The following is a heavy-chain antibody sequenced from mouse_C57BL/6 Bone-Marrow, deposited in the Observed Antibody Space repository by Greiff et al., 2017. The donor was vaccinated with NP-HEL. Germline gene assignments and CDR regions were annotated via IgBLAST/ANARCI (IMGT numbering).Heavy chain of an antibody. D-gene: IGHD1-1*01. CDR3: ARSLFITTVVATGKNY. V-gene: IGHV1-81*01. J-gene: IGHJ2*01. CDR2: IYPRSGNT. CDR1: GYTFTSYG. Sequence: VQLQQSGAELARPGASVKLSCKASGYTFTSYGISWVKQRTGQGLEWIGEIYPRSGNTYYNEKFKGQATLTADKSSSTAYMELRSLTSEDSAVYFCARSLFITTVVATGKNYWGQGTTLTVSS.